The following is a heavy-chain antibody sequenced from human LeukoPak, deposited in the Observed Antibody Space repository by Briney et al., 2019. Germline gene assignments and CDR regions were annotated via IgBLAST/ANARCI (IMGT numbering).Heavy chain of an antibody. J-gene: IGHJ6*03. Sequence: SETLSLTCTVSGGSISSYYWSWIRQPPGKGLEWIGYIYYSGSTNYNPSLKSRVTTSVDTSKNQFSLKLSSVTAADTAVYYCARGTYSSSWYISRDYHYMDVWGKGTTVTISS. CDR1: GGSISSYY. D-gene: IGHD6-13*01. CDR3: ARGTYSSSWYISRDYHYMDV. CDR2: IYYSGST. V-gene: IGHV4-59*01.